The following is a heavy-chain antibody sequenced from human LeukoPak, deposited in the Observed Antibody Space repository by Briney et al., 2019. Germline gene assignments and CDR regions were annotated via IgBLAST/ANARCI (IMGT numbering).Heavy chain of an antibody. J-gene: IGHJ6*02. Sequence: GASVKVSCKASGYTFTSYDINWVRQATGQGLEWMGWMNPNSGNTGYAQKFQGRVTMTRNTSISTAYMELSSLRSEDTAVYYCARGTAILTGDFYYYGMDVWGQGTTVTVSS. CDR3: ARGTAILTGDFYYYGMDV. V-gene: IGHV1-8*01. CDR2: MNPNSGNT. D-gene: IGHD3-9*01. CDR1: GYTFTSYD.